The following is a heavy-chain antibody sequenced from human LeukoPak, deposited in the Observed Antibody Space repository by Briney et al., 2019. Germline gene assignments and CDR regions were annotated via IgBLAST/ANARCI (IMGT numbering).Heavy chain of an antibody. CDR3: ARGGRPYYYYGMDV. CDR1: GFTFSSYW. CDR2: IKQDGSEK. Sequence: GGSLRLSCAASGFTFSSYWMSWVRQAPGKGLEWVANIKQDGSEKYYVDSVKGRFTISRDNAKNSLYLQMNSLRAEDTAVYYCARGGRPYYYYGMDVWGQGTTVTVSS. V-gene: IGHV3-7*01. D-gene: IGHD6-6*01. J-gene: IGHJ6*02.